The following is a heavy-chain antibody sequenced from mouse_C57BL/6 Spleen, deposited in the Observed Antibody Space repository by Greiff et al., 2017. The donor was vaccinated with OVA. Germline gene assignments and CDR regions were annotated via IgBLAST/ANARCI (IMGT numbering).Heavy chain of an antibody. V-gene: IGHV1-61*01. CDR1: GYTFTSYW. Sequence: QVQLQQPGAELVRPGSSVKLSCKASGYTFTSYWMDWVKQRPGQGLEWIGNIYPSDSETHYNQKFKDKATLTVDKSSSTAYMQLSSLTSEDSAVYYCARRVNDGNYGRRFAYWGQGTLVTVSA. CDR3: ARRVNDGNYGRRFAY. J-gene: IGHJ3*01. CDR2: IYPSDSET. D-gene: IGHD2-3*01.